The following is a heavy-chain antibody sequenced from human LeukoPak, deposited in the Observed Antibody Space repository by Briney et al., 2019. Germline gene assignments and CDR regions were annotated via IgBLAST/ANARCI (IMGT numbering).Heavy chain of an antibody. Sequence: ASVKVSCKASGYTFTGYYMHWVRQAPGQGLGWMGWINPNSGGTNYAQKFQGRVTMTRDTSISTAYMELSRLRSDDTAVYYCARGRQWELLLVLWDYWGQGTLVTVSS. J-gene: IGHJ4*02. CDR1: GYTFTGYY. V-gene: IGHV1-2*02. D-gene: IGHD1-26*01. CDR3: ARGRQWELLLVLWDY. CDR2: INPNSGGT.